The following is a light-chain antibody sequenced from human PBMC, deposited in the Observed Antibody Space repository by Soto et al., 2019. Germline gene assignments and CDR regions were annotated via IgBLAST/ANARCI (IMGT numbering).Light chain of an antibody. CDR2: GAS. J-gene: IGKJ2*01. V-gene: IGKV3-15*01. Sequence: EIILTQSPASLSVSPGERATLSCRASQSVNNNLAWYQQKPGQAPRLLIYGASTRATGIPGRFRRSGSGTEFTLTITSLQSEDFAVYFCQQYNNLPPDTFGQGTKLEIK. CDR1: QSVNNN. CDR3: QQYNNLPPDT.